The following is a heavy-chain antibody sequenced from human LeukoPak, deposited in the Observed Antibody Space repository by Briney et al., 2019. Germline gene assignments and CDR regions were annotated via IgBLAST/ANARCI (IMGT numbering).Heavy chain of an antibody. Sequence: KPGGSLRLSCAASGFTFSSYSMTWVRQAPGKGLEWVSSISSSSSYIYYADSVKGRFTISRDNAKNSLYLQMNSLRAEDTAVYYCARDALMSGMDVWGQGTTATVSS. CDR1: GFTFSSYS. CDR2: ISSSSSYI. J-gene: IGHJ6*02. CDR3: ARDALMSGMDV. V-gene: IGHV3-21*01.